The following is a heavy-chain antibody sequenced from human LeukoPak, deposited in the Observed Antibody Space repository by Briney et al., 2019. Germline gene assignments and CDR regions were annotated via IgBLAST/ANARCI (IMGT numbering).Heavy chain of an antibody. CDR1: GGSISSYY. J-gene: IGHJ4*02. CDR2: IYYSGST. CDR3: ARHPVGIAAAGTVDY. D-gene: IGHD6-13*01. Sequence: PSETLSLTCTVSGGSISSYYWSWLRQPPGKGLEWVGYIYYSGSTTYNPSLKSRVTISVDTSKNQFSLKLSSVTAADTAVYYCARHPVGIAAAGTVDYWGQGTLVTVSS. V-gene: IGHV4-59*08.